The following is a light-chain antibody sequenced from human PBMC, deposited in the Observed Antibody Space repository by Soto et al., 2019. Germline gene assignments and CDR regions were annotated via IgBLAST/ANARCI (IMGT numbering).Light chain of an antibody. J-gene: IGLJ3*02. V-gene: IGLV1-44*01. CDR2: SDN. CDR3: GAWDDSLNGWV. CDR1: RSNIGSNS. Sequence: QSVLTQPPSVSGTPGQRVSISCSGSRSNIGSNSVDWYQQLPGTAPRLLIYSDNQRPSGVPDRFSGSQSGTSASLAISGLQSEDEADYHCGAWDDSLNGWVFGGGTQLTVL.